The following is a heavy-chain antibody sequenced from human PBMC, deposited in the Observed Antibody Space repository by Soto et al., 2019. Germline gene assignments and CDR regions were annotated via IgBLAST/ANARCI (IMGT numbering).Heavy chain of an antibody. J-gene: IGHJ5*02. D-gene: IGHD2-15*01. CDR2: MHYSWSP. V-gene: IGHV4-39*01. CDR1: GGSISSSSYY. Sequence: QLQLQEPGPGLVKPSETLSLTCIVSGGSISSSSYYWVWIRQPPGKGLEWIGSMHYSWSPYYNPSLKSRVAVSVDTFQNQFSLKFVSVNAADKAVYYCAIYCSGGCCQGRFGPWGPGALVTVSS. CDR3: AIYCSGGCCQGRFGP.